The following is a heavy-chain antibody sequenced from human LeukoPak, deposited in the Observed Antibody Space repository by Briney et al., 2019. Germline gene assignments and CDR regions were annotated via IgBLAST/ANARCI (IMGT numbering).Heavy chain of an antibody. V-gene: IGHV4-38-2*02. Sequence: SETLSLTCSVSGYSLSSGYYWGWIRQPPGKGLEWIGSIYYSGSTYYNPSLKSRVTISVDTSKNQFSLKLSSVTAADPAVYYCARDLGDYPDTPDYWGQGTLVTVSS. J-gene: IGHJ4*02. CDR1: GYSLSSGYY. CDR2: IYYSGST. CDR3: ARDLGDYPDTPDY. D-gene: IGHD4-17*01.